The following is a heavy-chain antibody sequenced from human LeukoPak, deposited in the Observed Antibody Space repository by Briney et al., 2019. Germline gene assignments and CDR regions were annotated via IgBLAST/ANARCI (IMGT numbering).Heavy chain of an antibody. D-gene: IGHD2-15*01. CDR2: ISTSGRTI. Sequence: GGSLRLSCAASGFTFSTYEMSWVRQAPGKGLEWVSYISTSGRTIYYADSVKGRFTISRDNAKNSLYLQMNSLRAEDTAVYYCAREGRNFFFDYWGQGTLVTVSS. CDR1: GFTFSTYE. V-gene: IGHV3-48*03. J-gene: IGHJ4*02. CDR3: AREGRNFFFDY.